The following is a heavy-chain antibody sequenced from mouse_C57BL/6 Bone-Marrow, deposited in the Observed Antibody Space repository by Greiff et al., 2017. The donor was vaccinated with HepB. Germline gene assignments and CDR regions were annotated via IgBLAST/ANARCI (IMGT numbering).Heavy chain of an antibody. Sequence: VQLQQSGAELMKPGASVKLSCKATGYTFTGYWIAWVKQRPGHGLEWIGEILPGSGSTNYNEKFKGKATFTADTSSNTAYMQLSSLTTEDSAIYYGAREGGSTTVVNPGFAYWGQGTLVTVSA. CDR1: GYTFTGYW. J-gene: IGHJ3*01. CDR3: AREGGSTTVVNPGFAY. CDR2: ILPGSGST. V-gene: IGHV1-9*01. D-gene: IGHD1-1*01.